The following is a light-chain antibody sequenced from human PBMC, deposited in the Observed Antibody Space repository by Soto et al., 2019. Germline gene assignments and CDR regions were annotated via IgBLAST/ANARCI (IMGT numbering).Light chain of an antibody. CDR2: GAS. CDR3: QQYGDSPIT. Sequence: PGERATLSCRASQSVTSTYLAXYQXKXGXXXRXXXYGASSRATGVPDRFSGNGYGTDFTLTITRLEPEDFALYYCQQYGDSPITFGQGTRLEIK. CDR1: QSVTSTY. J-gene: IGKJ5*01. V-gene: IGKV3-20*01.